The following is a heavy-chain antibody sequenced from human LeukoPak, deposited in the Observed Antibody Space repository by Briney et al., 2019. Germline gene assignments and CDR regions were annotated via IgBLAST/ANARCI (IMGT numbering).Heavy chain of an antibody. CDR3: AHLITGTTLAFDY. Sequence: SETLSLTCTVSGGSISSHYWSWIRQPPGKGLEWIGYIYYSGSTNYNPSLKSRVTISVDTSKNQFSLKLSSVTAADTAVYYCAHLITGTTLAFDYWGQGTLVTVSS. CDR2: IYYSGST. J-gene: IGHJ4*02. V-gene: IGHV4-59*11. CDR1: GGSISSHY. D-gene: IGHD1-7*01.